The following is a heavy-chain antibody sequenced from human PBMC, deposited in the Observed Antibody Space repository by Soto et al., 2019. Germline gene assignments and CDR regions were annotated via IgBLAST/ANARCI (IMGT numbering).Heavy chain of an antibody. CDR3: ARVRYCSGGSCYPHFQH. CDR2: INHSGST. CDR1: GGSFSGYY. D-gene: IGHD2-15*01. Sequence: QVQLQQWGAGLLKPSETLSLTCAVYGGSFSGYYWSWIRQPPGKGLEWIGEINHSGSTNYNPSLKSRVTISVDTSTNQFSLKLSSVTAADTAVYYCARVRYCSGGSCYPHFQHWGQGTLVTVSS. V-gene: IGHV4-34*01. J-gene: IGHJ1*01.